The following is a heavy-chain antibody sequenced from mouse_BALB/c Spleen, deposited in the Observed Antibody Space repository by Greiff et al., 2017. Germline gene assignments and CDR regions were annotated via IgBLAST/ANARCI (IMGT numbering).Heavy chain of an antibody. CDR2: ISSGGSYT. CDR1: GFTFSSYA. V-gene: IGHV5-9-4*01. CDR3: AREGNYLYAMDY. D-gene: IGHD2-1*01. Sequence: DVMLVESGGGLVKPGGSLKLSCAASGFTFSSYAMSWVRQSPEKRLEWVAEISSGGSYTYYPDTVTGRFTISRDNAKNTLYLEMSSLRSEDTAMYYCAREGNYLYAMDYWGQGTSVTVSS. J-gene: IGHJ4*01.